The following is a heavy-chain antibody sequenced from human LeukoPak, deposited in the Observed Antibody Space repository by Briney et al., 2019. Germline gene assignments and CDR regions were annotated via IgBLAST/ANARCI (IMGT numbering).Heavy chain of an antibody. CDR1: GGSISSGGYS. CDR2: IYHSGST. V-gene: IGHV4-30-2*01. J-gene: IGHJ5*02. Sequence: SETLSLTCAVSGGSISSGGYSWSWIRQPPGKGLEWIGYIYHSGSTYYSPSLKSRVTISVDRSKNQFSLHLNSVTPEDTAVYYCARRLTQYDCFDPWGQGILVTVSS. D-gene: IGHD2-2*01. CDR3: ARRLTQYDCFDP.